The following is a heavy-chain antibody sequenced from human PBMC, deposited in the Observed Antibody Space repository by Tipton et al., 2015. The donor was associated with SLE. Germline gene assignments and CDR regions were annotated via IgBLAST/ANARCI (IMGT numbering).Heavy chain of an antibody. Sequence: GSLRLSCAASGFTVSSNYMSWVRQAPGKGLEWVSVIYSGGSTYYADSVKGRFTISRDNSKNTLYLQMNSLRAEDTAVYYCARGGVGAAAGADYWGQGTLVTVSS. J-gene: IGHJ4*02. CDR3: ARGGVGAAAGADY. CDR1: GFTVSSNY. V-gene: IGHV3-66*02. D-gene: IGHD6-13*01. CDR2: IYSGGST.